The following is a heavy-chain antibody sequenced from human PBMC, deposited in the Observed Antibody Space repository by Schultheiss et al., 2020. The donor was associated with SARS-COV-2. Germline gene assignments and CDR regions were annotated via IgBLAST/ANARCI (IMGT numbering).Heavy chain of an antibody. CDR1: GFTFSSYA. D-gene: IGHD4-23*01. CDR2: ISGSGGST. Sequence: GGSLRLSCAASGFTFSSYAMSWVRQAPGKGLEWVSAISGSGGSTYYADSVKGRFTISRDNSKNTLYLQMNSLRAEDTAVYYCAKDPGVGLRRWGVHGDAFDIWGQGTMVTVSS. J-gene: IGHJ3*02. CDR3: AKDPGVGLRRWGVHGDAFDI. V-gene: IGHV3-23*01.